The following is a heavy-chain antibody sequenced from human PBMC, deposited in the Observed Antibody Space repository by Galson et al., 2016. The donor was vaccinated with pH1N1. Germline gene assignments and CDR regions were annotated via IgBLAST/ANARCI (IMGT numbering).Heavy chain of an antibody. J-gene: IGHJ3*02. Sequence: SVKVSCKASGYTFTGYYMHWVRQAPGQGLEWMGRINPNSGDTNYAQKFQGRVTMTRDTSISTAYMELSRLRSDDTAVYYCARVYSRGGTYYPDAFDIWGQGTMVTVSS. V-gene: IGHV1-2*06. CDR1: GYTFTGYY. D-gene: IGHD1-26*01. CDR2: INPNSGDT. CDR3: ARVYSRGGTYYPDAFDI.